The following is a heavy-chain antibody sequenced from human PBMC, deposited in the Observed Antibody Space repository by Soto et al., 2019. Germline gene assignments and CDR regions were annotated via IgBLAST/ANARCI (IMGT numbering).Heavy chain of an antibody. J-gene: IGHJ6*02. CDR1: GFNFRNHG. D-gene: IGHD6-6*01. CDR2: IWYDGSSQ. V-gene: IGHV3-33*01. CDR3: ARAEYSTSSPGHNDYHYYGMDV. Sequence: PGGSLRLSCAASGFNFRNHGMHWVRQAPGKGLEWVAVIWYDGSSQYYADSVKGRFTISRDNRENTLYLQMNSLRPEDTAVYYCARAEYSTSSPGHNDYHYYGMDVWGQGSTVTVSS.